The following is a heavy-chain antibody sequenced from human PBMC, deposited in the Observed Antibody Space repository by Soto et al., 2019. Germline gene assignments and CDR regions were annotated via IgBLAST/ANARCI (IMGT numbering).Heavy chain of an antibody. CDR2: ISSSSSTI. CDR1: GFTFSSYS. J-gene: IGHJ4*02. Sequence: GGSLRLSCAASGFTFSSYSMNWVRQAPGKGLEWVSYISSSSSTIYYADSVKGRFTISRDNAKNSLYLQMNSLRDEDTAVYYCARDFSFIFPLEYSTNYWGQGTLVTVSS. D-gene: IGHD6-6*01. CDR3: ARDFSFIFPLEYSTNY. V-gene: IGHV3-48*02.